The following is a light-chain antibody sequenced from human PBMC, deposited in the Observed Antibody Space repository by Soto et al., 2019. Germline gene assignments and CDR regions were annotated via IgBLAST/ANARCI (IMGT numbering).Light chain of an antibody. Sequence: QSVLTQPPSASESPGQSVTISCTGTSSDVGGYDYVSWYKQHPGKAPKLMIYEVSKRPSGVPDRFSGSKSGNTAALTVSGLQAEDEADYYCSSYVGTNSYVFGTGTKLTVL. CDR1: SSDVGGYDY. CDR2: EVS. J-gene: IGLJ1*01. V-gene: IGLV2-8*01. CDR3: SSYVGTNSYV.